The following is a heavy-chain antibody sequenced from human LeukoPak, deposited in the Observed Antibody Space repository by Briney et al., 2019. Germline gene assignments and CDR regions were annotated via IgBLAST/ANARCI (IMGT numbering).Heavy chain of an antibody. CDR2: ISGSGGRI. J-gene: IGHJ4*02. D-gene: IGHD1-1*01. Sequence: GGSLRLSCAASGFTFSSYSMSWVRQAPGKGLEWVSSISGSGGRIDYADSVKGRFTISRDNSKNTLSLQMNSLTAEDTAVYYCAKNPRLEGWIYFDSWGQGILVTVSA. CDR1: GFTFSSYS. CDR3: AKNPRLEGWIYFDS. V-gene: IGHV3-23*01.